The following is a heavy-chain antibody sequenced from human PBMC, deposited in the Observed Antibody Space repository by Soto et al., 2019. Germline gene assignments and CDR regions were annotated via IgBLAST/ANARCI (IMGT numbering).Heavy chain of an antibody. J-gene: IGHJ4*02. CDR3: ATDAGASPFDY. V-gene: IGHV3-33*01. CDR2: IWSDGKTK. Sequence: PGGSLRLSCAASGFPFSRYGMHWVRQAPGKGLEWVAVIWSDGKTKDYGGSVKGRFTIFRDNSMNTLYLQMNSLRAEDTAVYYCATDAGASPFDYWGQGTLVTVSS. D-gene: IGHD3-16*01. CDR1: GFPFSRYG.